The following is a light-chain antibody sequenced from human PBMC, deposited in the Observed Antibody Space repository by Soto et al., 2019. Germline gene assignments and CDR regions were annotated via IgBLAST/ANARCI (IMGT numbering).Light chain of an antibody. Sequence: DIQMTQSPSTLSASVGDRVTITCRASQSISSWLAWYQQKPGKAPKLPIYDASSLESGVPSRFSGSGSGTEFTLTISSLQPDDFATYYCQQYNIYWTFGQGTKVDIK. CDR1: QSISSW. J-gene: IGKJ1*01. CDR2: DAS. V-gene: IGKV1-5*01. CDR3: QQYNIYWT.